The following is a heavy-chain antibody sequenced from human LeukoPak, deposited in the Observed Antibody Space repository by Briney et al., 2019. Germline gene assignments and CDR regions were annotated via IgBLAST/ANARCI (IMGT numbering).Heavy chain of an antibody. Sequence: SVTLSLTCTVSGGSISSYYWSWIRQSPGKGLEWIGYIYYTGSTNYNPSLKSRVTISLDTSKNQFSLKLSSVTAADTAVYYCARIDYYGDLMGHFDYWGQGTLVTVSS. V-gene: IGHV4-59*01. D-gene: IGHD4-17*01. CDR2: IYYTGST. CDR3: ARIDYYGDLMGHFDY. J-gene: IGHJ4*02. CDR1: GGSISSYY.